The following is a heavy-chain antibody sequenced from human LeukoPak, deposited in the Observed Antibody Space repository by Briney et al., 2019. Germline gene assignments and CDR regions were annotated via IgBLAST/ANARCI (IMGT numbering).Heavy chain of an antibody. J-gene: IGHJ4*02. Sequence: ASVKVSCKVSGYTLTELSMHWVRQAPGKGLEWMGGFDPEDGETIYAQKFQGRVTITADESTSTAYMELSSLRSEDTAVYYCAREGIAAPAWGQGTLVTVSS. CDR2: FDPEDGET. CDR3: AREGIAAPA. D-gene: IGHD6-6*01. V-gene: IGHV1-24*01. CDR1: GYTLTELS.